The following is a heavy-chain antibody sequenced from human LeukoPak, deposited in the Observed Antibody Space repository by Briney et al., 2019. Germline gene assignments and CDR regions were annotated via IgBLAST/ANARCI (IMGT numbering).Heavy chain of an antibody. CDR1: GFTFSSYA. J-gene: IGHJ4*02. Sequence: GGSLRLSCAASGFTFSSYAMHWVRQAPGKGLEWVAVISYDGSNKYYADSMKGRFTISRDNSKNTLYLQMNSLRAEDTAVYYCAREGDYYFDYWGQGTLVTVSS. V-gene: IGHV3-30-3*01. D-gene: IGHD2-21*02. CDR2: ISYDGSNK. CDR3: AREGDYYFDY.